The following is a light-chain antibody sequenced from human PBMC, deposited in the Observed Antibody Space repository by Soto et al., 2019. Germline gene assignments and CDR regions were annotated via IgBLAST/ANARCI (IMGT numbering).Light chain of an antibody. Sequence: IQLTQSPSSLSASVGDRVTITCRASQDIAIYLAWYQQKPGKAPKLLIYKASTLKSGVQSRFSGSGSGTEFTLTIRSLQPDDFATYYCKHYNSYSEAFGQGTKVDIK. CDR2: KAS. CDR1: QDIAIY. CDR3: KHYNSYSEA. J-gene: IGKJ1*01. V-gene: IGKV1-5*03.